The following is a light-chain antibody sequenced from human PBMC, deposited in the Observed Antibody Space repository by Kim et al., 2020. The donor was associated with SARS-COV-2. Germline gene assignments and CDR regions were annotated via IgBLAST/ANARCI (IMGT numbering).Light chain of an antibody. V-gene: IGKV3-11*01. CDR3: QQRSNWYT. J-gene: IGKJ2*01. CDR1: QSVSSY. Sequence: LFLSAGERAPLSCRASQSVSSYLAWYQQKPGQAPRLLIYDASNRATGIPARFSGSGSGTDFTLTISSLEPEDFAVYYCQQRSNWYTFGQGTKLEI. CDR2: DAS.